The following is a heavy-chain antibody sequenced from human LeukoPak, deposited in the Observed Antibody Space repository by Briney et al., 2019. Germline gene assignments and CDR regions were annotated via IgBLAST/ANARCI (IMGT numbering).Heavy chain of an antibody. V-gene: IGHV4-39*01. CDR1: GCTISSCSYH. J-gene: IGHJ4*02. CDR2: IYYSGST. D-gene: IGHD1-7*01. CDR3: ARLDCTGTPDY. Sequence: SEALSLTCTGSGCTISSCSYHWGWLPQPPGKGREWIGSIYYSGSTYYNPSLKSRVPISVDTSKNQFSLKLSSVTAADTAVYYCARLDCTGTPDYWGQGTLVTVSS.